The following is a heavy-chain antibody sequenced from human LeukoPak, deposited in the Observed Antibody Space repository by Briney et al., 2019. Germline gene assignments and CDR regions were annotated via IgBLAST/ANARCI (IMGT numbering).Heavy chain of an antibody. D-gene: IGHD5-12*01. CDR3: AGREGGYDYEVYYYYGMDV. CDR2: ITCDGSTK. CDR1: GFTFSYYY. J-gene: IGHJ6*02. V-gene: IGHV3-11*01. Sequence: GRSLRLSCAASGFTFSYYYMSWIRQAPGKGLEWVAVITCDGSTKYYADSVKSRFTISRDNAKTSMYLQMNSLKAEDTAVYYCAGREGGYDYEVYYYYGMDVWGQGTTVTVSS.